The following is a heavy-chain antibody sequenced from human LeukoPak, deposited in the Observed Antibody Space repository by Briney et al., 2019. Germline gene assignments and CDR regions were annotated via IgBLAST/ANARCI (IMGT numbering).Heavy chain of an antibody. CDR3: ARDRGIAVAGVFDY. D-gene: IGHD6-19*01. CDR2: IIPIFGTA. Sequence: SVKVSCKASGGTFSSYAISWVRQAPGQGLEWMGGIIPIFGTANYAQKFQGRVTITTAESTSTAYMELSSLRSEDTAVYYCARDRGIAVAGVFDYWGQGTLVTVSS. V-gene: IGHV1-69*05. CDR1: GGTFSSYA. J-gene: IGHJ4*02.